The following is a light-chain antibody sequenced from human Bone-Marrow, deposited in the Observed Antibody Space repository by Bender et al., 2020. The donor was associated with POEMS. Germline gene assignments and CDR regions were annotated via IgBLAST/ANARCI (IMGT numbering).Light chain of an antibody. J-gene: IGLJ3*02. CDR2: DDV. CDR3: QSFDTSLSGWV. V-gene: IGLV3-21*02. CDR1: DIRSKS. Sequence: SYVLTQPPSVSVAPGQTARISCGGNDIRSKSVHWYRQKPGQTPILVVYDDVDRPSGIPDRFSGSKSGTSVSLAITGLQAEDEADYYCQSFDTSLSGWVFGAGTKLTV.